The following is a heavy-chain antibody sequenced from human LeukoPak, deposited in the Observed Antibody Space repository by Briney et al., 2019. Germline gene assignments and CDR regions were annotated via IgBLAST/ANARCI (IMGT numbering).Heavy chain of an antibody. D-gene: IGHD6-13*01. CDR2: IQQDGSEK. J-gene: IGHJ4*02. CDR3: ARARDSSAWFSSDY. Sequence: PGGSLRLSCAASGFTFSNYWMNWVRQAPGKGLEWVANIQQDGSEKYYVDSVKGQFTISRDNAKNSLYLQLSNLRAEDTAVYYCARARDSSAWFSSDYWGQGTLVTVSS. V-gene: IGHV3-7*04. CDR1: GFTFSNYW.